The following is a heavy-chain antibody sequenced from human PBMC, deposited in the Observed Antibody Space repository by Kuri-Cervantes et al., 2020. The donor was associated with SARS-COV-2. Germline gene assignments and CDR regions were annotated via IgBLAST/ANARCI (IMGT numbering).Heavy chain of an antibody. CDR3: ARGGGAAAGTGDY. V-gene: IGHV1-2*02. CDR2: INPNSGGT. CDR1: GYTFTGYC. J-gene: IGHJ4*02. D-gene: IGHD6-13*01. Sequence: ASVKVSCKASGYTFTGYCMHWVRQAPGQGLEWMGWINPNSGGTNYAQKFQGRVTMTRDTSISTAYMELSRLRSDDTAVYYCARGGGAAAGTGDYWGQGTLVTVSS.